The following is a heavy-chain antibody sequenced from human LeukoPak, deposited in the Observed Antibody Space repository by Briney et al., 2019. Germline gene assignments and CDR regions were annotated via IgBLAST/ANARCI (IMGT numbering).Heavy chain of an antibody. J-gene: IGHJ4*02. CDR1: GGSIISGASY. D-gene: IGHD5-12*01. CDR3: ARVQWLRQIDY. V-gene: IGHV4-31*03. Sequence: SQTLSLTCTVSGGSIISGASYWTWIRQHPGKGLESIGYIYSNGNTYYNPSLKSRVTISVDTSKNQFSLKLISVTAADTAVYYCARVQWLRQIDYWGQGTLVTVSS. CDR2: IYSNGNT.